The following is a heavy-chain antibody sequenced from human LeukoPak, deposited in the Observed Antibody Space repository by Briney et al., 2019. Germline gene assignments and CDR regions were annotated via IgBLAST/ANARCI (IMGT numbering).Heavy chain of an antibody. CDR1: GFTFSSYE. D-gene: IGHD4-17*01. CDR2: ISSSGSSI. V-gene: IGHV3-48*03. J-gene: IGHJ4*02. Sequence: GGSLRLSCAASGFTFSSYEMNWVRQAPGKGLEWVSYISSSGSSIYYADSVKGRFTISRDNAKNSLYLQMNSLRAEDTAVYYCARGPTTVTTTWWFYWGRGTLVTVSS. CDR3: ARGPTTVTTTWWFY.